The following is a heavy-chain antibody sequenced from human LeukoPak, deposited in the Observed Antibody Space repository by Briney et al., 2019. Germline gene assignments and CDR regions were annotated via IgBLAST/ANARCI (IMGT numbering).Heavy chain of an antibody. CDR1: GGSLSGYY. V-gene: IGHV4-34*01. CDR3: AGGASGYSSSWYSY. J-gene: IGHJ4*02. D-gene: IGHD6-13*01. Sequence: PSETLSLTCAVYGGSLSGYYWSWIRQPPGKGLEWIGEINHSGSTNYNPSLKSRVTISVDTSKNQFSLKLSSVTAADTAVYYCAGGASGYSSSWYSYWGQGTLVTASS. CDR2: INHSGST.